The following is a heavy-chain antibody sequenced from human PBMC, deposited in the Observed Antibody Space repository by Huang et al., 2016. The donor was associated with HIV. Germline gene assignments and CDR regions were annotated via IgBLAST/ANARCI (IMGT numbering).Heavy chain of an antibody. Sequence: EVQLVESGGGSVQPGGSLILSCAASGSNFNTMDWVRQASGKGRERVGRIRNKANNYATAYAASVRGRFTISRDDSRSTAYLQMTSLRIEDTALYYCIILDGDYWGLGILVTVSS. CDR2: IRNKANNYAT. CDR1: GSNFNT. CDR3: IILDGDY. D-gene: IGHD3-3*02. J-gene: IGHJ4*02. V-gene: IGHV3-73*01.